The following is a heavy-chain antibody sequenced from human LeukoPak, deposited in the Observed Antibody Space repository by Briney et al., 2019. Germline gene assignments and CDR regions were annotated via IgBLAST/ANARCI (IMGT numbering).Heavy chain of an antibody. Sequence: GGSLRLSCAASGFTFSSYAMHWVHQAPGKGLEWVAVIWYDGSNKYYADSVKGRFTISRDNSKNTLYMQMNSLRAEDTAVYYCARDPAAASRGFGMDVWGQGTTVTVSS. V-gene: IGHV3-33*08. D-gene: IGHD2-15*01. CDR1: GFTFSSYA. CDR2: IWYDGSNK. CDR3: ARDPAAASRGFGMDV. J-gene: IGHJ6*02.